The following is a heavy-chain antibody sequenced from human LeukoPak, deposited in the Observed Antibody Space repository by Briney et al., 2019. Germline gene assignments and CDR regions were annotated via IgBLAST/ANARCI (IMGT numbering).Heavy chain of an antibody. Sequence: ASVKVSCKASGYSFTGYYLHWVRPAPGQGLEWVGWINPNSGGTKYAQKLQGRVTMTRDTSLSTAYMELSRLRSDATAVYYCASKCGGCSGGSCYVYRFDAWGQGTLVTVSS. D-gene: IGHD2-15*01. CDR3: ASKCGGCSGGSCYVYRFDA. CDR1: GYSFTGYY. J-gene: IGHJ5*02. CDR2: INPNSGGT. V-gene: IGHV1-2*02.